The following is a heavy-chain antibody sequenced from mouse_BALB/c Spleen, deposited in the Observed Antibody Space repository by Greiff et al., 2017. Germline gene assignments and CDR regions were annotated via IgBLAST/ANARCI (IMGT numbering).Heavy chain of an antibody. CDR1: GYTFTDYE. J-gene: IGHJ4*01. Sequence: VQLQQSGAELVRPGASVTLSCKASGYTFTDYEMHWVKQTPVHGLEWIGAIDPETGGTAYNQKFKGKATLTADKSSSTAYMELRSLTSEDSAVYYCTRTHYYEAMDYWGQGTSVTVSS. CDR3: TRTHYYEAMDY. V-gene: IGHV1-15*01. CDR2: IDPETGGT. D-gene: IGHD1-2*01.